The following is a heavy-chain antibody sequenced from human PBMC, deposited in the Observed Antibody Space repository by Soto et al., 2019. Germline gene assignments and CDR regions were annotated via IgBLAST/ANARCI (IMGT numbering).Heavy chain of an antibody. V-gene: IGHV3-30*03. J-gene: IGHJ4*02. CDR3: VGGQYYFDY. Sequence: QVQLVESGGGVVQPGTSLRLSCVASGFPFTTYGMHWVREGPGKGLEWVAVISFDGSNKYYADSVKGRFTISRDNSKNTLFLQMNSLSPEDKALYYCVGGQYYFDYRGQGTLVTVSS. D-gene: IGHD3-10*01. CDR2: ISFDGSNK. CDR1: GFPFTTYG.